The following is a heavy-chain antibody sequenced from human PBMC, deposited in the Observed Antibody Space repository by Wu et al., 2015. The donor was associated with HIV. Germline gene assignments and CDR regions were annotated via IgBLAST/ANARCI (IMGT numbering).Heavy chain of an antibody. Sequence: QVQLVQSGAEVKKPGASVKVSCKAYGYTFSGYYMHWVRQAPGQGLEWMGWIDPNRGGKNYAQKFQGRVTMTTDTPTRTAHMELRGLRSDDTAVYYCASDLSGVKVKGIEDWGQGTLAIVSS. CDR1: GYTFSGYY. V-gene: IGHV1-2*02. CDR3: ASDLSGVKVKGIED. CDR2: IDPNRGGK. J-gene: IGHJ4*02. D-gene: IGHD2/OR15-2a*01.